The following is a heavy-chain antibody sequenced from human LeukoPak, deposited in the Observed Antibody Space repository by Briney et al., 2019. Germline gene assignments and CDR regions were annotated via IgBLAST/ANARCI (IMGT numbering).Heavy chain of an antibody. CDR2: IIPIFGTA. J-gene: IGHJ4*02. V-gene: IGHV1-69*13. Sequence: ASVKVSCKASGGTFSSYAISWVRQAPGQGLEWMGGIIPIFGTANYAQKFQGRVTITADESTSTAHTELSSLRSEDTAVYYCARELYSGSYCELDYWGQGTLVTVSS. CDR3: ARELYSGSYCELDY. CDR1: GGTFSSYA. D-gene: IGHD1-26*01.